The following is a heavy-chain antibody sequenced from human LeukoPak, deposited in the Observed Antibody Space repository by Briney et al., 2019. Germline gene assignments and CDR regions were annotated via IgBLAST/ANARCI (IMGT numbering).Heavy chain of an antibody. V-gene: IGHV1-69*04. D-gene: IGHD1-1*01. CDR2: IIPILNIP. CDR1: GGTFDNSV. J-gene: IGHJ6*02. CDR3: AREKMEVGYYGLDV. Sequence: GASVKVSCKASGGTFDNSVINWVRQAPGQGLEWMGRIIPILNIPNYAQKLQGRVTIAADKSTSTAYMELSSLRSDDTAVYYCAREKMEVGYYGLDVWGQGTTVTVSS.